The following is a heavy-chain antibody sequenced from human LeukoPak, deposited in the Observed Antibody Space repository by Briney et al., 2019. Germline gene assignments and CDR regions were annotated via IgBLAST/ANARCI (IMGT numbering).Heavy chain of an antibody. CDR1: GFTFSSYW. CDR2: IKQDGSEK. CDR3: ARERVLLWFGEFPGFDY. D-gene: IGHD3-10*01. V-gene: IGHV3-7*01. Sequence: GGSLRLSCAASGFTFSSYWMSWVRQAPGKGLEWVANIKQDGSEKYCVDSVKGRFTISRDNAKNSLYLQMNSLRAEDTAVYYCARERVLLWFGEFPGFDYWGQGTLVTVSS. J-gene: IGHJ4*02.